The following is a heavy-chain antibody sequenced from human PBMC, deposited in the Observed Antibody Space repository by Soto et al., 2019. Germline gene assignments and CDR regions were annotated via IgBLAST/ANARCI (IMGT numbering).Heavy chain of an antibody. V-gene: IGHV3-49*04. J-gene: IGHJ6*02. CDR1: GFSSGDYA. Sequence: GGSLRLSCTGSGFSSGDYAMSWVRQAPGKGLERVGFIRSKAYGGTTEYAASAKGRFTISRDDSKNIAYLQMDSLKTEDTAVYYCTRRTEFFLRFDYYAMAVCGPGTTASVSS. CDR3: TRRTEFFLRFDYYAMAV. D-gene: IGHD3-3*01. CDR2: IRSKAYGGTT.